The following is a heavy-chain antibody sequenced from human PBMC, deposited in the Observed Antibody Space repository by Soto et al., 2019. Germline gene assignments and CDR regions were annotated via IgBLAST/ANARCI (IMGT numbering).Heavy chain of an antibody. D-gene: IGHD4-17*01. CDR1: GFSLSTSGLG. V-gene: IGHV2-5*02. CDR3: AHSSSRWPLGY. J-gene: IGHJ4*02. Sequence: QITLKESGPTLVKPTQTLTLTCTFSGFSLSTSGLGVVWLRQPPGKSLEWLALVYWDDDKRYSPSLKSRLTITQDTSKNQVVLTMNNMDHVDTATYYCAHSSSRWPLGYWGQGALVTVSS. CDR2: VYWDDDK.